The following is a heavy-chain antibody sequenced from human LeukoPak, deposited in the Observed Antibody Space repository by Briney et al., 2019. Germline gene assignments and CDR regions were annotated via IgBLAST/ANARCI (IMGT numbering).Heavy chain of an antibody. D-gene: IGHD1-26*01. V-gene: IGHV3-13*01. CDR1: GFTFSTYD. J-gene: IGHJ3*02. Sequence: GGSLRLSCAASGFTFSTYDMHWVRQATGEGLEWVSTIGPAGDSYYPDPVKGRYTISRENAKNSLYLQMNSLRAGDTAVYYCARAKWEFGLAFDIWGQGTMVTVSS. CDR2: IGPAGDS. CDR3: ARAKWEFGLAFDI.